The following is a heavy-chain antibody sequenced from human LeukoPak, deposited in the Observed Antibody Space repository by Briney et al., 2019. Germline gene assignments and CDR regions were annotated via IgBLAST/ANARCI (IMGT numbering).Heavy chain of an antibody. CDR1: SGSISSTSYY. V-gene: IGHV4-61*02. D-gene: IGHD3-22*01. CDR2: IYTSGST. J-gene: IGHJ4*02. Sequence: SETLSLTCTVSSGSISSTSYYWSWIRQPAGKGLEWIGRIYTSGSTNYNPSLKSRVTISVDTSKNQFSLKLSSVTAADTAVYYCARVDYDSSGYYRNYYFDYWGQGTLVTVSS. CDR3: ARVDYDSSGYYRNYYFDY.